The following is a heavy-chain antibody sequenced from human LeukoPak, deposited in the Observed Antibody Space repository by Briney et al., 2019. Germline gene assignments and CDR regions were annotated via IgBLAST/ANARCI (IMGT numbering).Heavy chain of an antibody. CDR3: ARDLQTLDV. Sequence: SGTLSLTCAVSGGSISSSNWWSWVRQPPGKGLEWIGYIYYSGSTNYNPSLKSRVTISVDTSKNQFSLKLSSVTAADTAVYYCARDLQTLDVWGKGTTVTVSS. CDR2: IYYSGST. CDR1: GGSISSSNW. V-gene: IGHV4-4*02. J-gene: IGHJ6*04.